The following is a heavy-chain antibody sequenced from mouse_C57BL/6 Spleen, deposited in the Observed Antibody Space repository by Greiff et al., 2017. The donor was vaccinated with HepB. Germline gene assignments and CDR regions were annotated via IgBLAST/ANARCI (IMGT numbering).Heavy chain of an antibody. CDR1: GYTFTSYW. CDR3: ARAVVEDFDY. J-gene: IGHJ2*01. Sequence: QVQLQQPGAELVRPGTSVKLSCKASGYTFTSYWMHWVKQRPGQGLEWIGVIDPSDSYTNYNQKFKGKATLTVDTSSSTAYMQLSSLTSEDSAVYYCARAVVEDFDYWGQGTTLTVSS. V-gene: IGHV1-59*01. D-gene: IGHD1-1*01. CDR2: IDPSDSYT.